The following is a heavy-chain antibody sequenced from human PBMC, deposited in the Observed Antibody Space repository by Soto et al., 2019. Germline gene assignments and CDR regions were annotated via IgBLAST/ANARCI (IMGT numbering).Heavy chain of an antibody. V-gene: IGHV1-46*01. D-gene: IGHD6-19*01. J-gene: IGHJ4*02. Sequence: QVQLEQSGAEVKKPGASMKVSCQASGYTFTSYYIHWVRQAPGQGLEWMGVSHVGPDTTMYAHKFQGRVTMTRDTSTSTGYMELSSLISEDTAVYFCARESSGTQYFDYWRQGTLVTVSS. CDR2: SHVGPDTT. CDR1: GYTFTSYY. CDR3: ARESSGTQYFDY.